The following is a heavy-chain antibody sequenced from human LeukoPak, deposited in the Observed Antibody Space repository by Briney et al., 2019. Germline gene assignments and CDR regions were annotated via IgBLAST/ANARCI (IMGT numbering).Heavy chain of an antibody. J-gene: IGHJ4*02. CDR1: GGSISSYY. CDR2: IYYSGST. CDR3: AKDRAQQLVLDF. V-gene: IGHV4-59*01. Sequence: SETLSLTCTVSGGSISSYYWSWIRQPPGKGLEWIGYIYYSGSTNYNPSLKSRVTISVDTSKNQFSLKLSSVTAADTAVYYCAKDRAQQLVLDFWGQGTLVTVSS. D-gene: IGHD6-13*01.